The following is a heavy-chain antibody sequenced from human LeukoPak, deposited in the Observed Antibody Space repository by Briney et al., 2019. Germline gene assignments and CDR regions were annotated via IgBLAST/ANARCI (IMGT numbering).Heavy chain of an antibody. CDR1: GGSISSGDYY. Sequence: SQTLSLTCTVSGGSISSGDYYWSWIRQPPGTGLEWIGYIYYSGSTYYNPSLKSRVTISVDTSKNQFSLKLSSVTAADTAVYYCAGDGAPPGLRFDPWGQGTLVTVSS. V-gene: IGHV4-30-4*08. J-gene: IGHJ5*02. D-gene: IGHD1-14*01. CDR3: AGDGAPPGLRFDP. CDR2: IYYSGST.